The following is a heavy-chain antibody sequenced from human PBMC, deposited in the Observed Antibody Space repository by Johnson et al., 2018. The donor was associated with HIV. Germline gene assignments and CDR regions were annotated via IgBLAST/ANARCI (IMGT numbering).Heavy chain of an antibody. CDR3: AKFRGYYAPFDI. J-gene: IGHJ3*02. CDR2: ISYDGSNK. CDR1: GFTFSSYG. Sequence: QEQLVESGGGVVQPGRSLRLSCAASGFTFSSYGMHWVRQAPGKGLEWVAVISYDGSNKYFADSVKGRFTISRDKSKNTLYLQMNSLRAEDTAIYYCAKFRGYYAPFDIGGQGTMVTVSS. D-gene: IGHD3-3*01. V-gene: IGHV3-30*18.